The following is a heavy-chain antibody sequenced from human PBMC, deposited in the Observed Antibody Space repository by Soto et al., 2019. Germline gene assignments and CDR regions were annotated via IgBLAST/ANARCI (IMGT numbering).Heavy chain of an antibody. Sequence: GASVKVSCKASGGTFSSYTISWVRQAPGQGLEWMGRIIPILGIANYAQKFQGRVTITADKSTSTAYMELSSLRSEDTAAYYCARDEGISRVAALTFNWFDPSGQLTLVTVSS. J-gene: IGHJ5*02. CDR2: IIPILGIA. V-gene: IGHV1-69*04. CDR1: GGTFSSYT. CDR3: ARDEGISRVAALTFNWFDP. D-gene: IGHD2-15*01.